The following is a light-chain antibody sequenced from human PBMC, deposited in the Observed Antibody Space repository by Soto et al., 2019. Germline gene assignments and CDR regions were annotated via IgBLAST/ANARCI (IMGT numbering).Light chain of an antibody. CDR3: QQYNSYSRT. CDR2: KAS. Sequence: DIQMTQSPTTLPAYVGQRLTITYRASQSISRWLAWYKQKPGKAPKIMSYKASSLESGVPSRFSGSGSGTEFTLTISSLKPDDFETYYCQQYNSYSRTFGQGTKVDIK. CDR1: QSISRW. V-gene: IGKV1-5*03. J-gene: IGKJ1*01.